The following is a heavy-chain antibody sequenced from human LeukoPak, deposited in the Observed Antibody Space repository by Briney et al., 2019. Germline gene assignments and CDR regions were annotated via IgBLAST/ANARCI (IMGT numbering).Heavy chain of an antibody. CDR1: GASVSSRF. CDR3: AKGVSGTYFAFDV. J-gene: IGHJ3*01. CDR2: ISNRGST. V-gene: IGHV4-59*02. Sequence: SETLSLTCGVSGASVSSRFWSWIRQTPGMGLEWIGYISNRGSTGYNPSLKSRVTISVGAPKNEVSLNVRSVSAADTAVYYCAKGVSGTYFAFDVWGQGRTV. D-gene: IGHD1-26*01.